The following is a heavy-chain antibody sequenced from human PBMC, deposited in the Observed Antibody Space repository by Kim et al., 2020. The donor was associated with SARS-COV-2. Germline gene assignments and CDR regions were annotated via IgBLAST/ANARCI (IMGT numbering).Heavy chain of an antibody. V-gene: IGHV3-43*01. D-gene: IGHD3-16*01. Sequence: SKYYADSVKGRFTISRDNSKNSLYLQMNSLRTEDTALYYCAKDLRGEMDVWGKGTTVTVSS. J-gene: IGHJ6*04. CDR2: SK. CDR3: AKDLRGEMDV.